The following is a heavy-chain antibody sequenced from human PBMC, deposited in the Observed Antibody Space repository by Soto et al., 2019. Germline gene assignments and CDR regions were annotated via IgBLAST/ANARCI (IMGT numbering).Heavy chain of an antibody. D-gene: IGHD6-19*01. V-gene: IGHV3-23*01. CDR3: ARGITSGQWLVLGY. J-gene: IGHJ4*02. CDR2: ISGSGGST. Sequence: PGGSLRLSCAASGFTFSSYAMSWVRQAPGKGLEWVSAISGSGGSTYYADSVKGRFTISRDNSKNTLYLQMNSLRAEDTAVYYCARGITSGQWLVLGYWGQGTLVTVSS. CDR1: GFTFSSYA.